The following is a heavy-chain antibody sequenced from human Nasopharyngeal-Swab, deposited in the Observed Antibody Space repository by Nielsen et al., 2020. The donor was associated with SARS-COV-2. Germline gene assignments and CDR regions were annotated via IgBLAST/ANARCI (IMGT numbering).Heavy chain of an antibody. CDR3: ARGSDSSGYFDNTDAFDI. D-gene: IGHD3-22*01. Sequence: SETLSLTCALYGGSFSGYYWSWIRQPPGKGLEWIGEINHSGSNNYNPSLKSRVTISVDTSKNQFSLKLSSVTAADTAVYYCARGSDSSGYFDNTDAFDIWGQGTMVTVSS. V-gene: IGHV4-34*01. CDR1: GGSFSGYY. CDR2: INHSGSN. J-gene: IGHJ3*02.